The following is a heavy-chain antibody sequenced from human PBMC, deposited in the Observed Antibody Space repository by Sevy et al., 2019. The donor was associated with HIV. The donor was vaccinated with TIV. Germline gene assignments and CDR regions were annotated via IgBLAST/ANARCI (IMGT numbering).Heavy chain of an antibody. CDR3: ARDYSPYCGGDCYVFDY. V-gene: IGHV3-30-3*01. Sequence: GGSLRLSCAASGFTFSSYAMHWVRQAPGKGLEWVAVISYDGSNKYYADSGKGRFTTSRDNSKNTPYLQMNSLRAEDTAVYYCARDYSPYCGGDCYVFDYWGQGTLVTVSS. CDR1: GFTFSSYA. J-gene: IGHJ4*02. CDR2: ISYDGSNK. D-gene: IGHD2-21*02.